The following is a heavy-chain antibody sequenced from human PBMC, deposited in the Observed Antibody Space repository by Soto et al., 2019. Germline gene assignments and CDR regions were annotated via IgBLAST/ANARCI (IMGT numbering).Heavy chain of an antibody. Sequence: QVQLAQSGAEVKKPGASVKVSCKASDYTFTNYGITWVRQAPGQGLEWMGWISAYNDNTNYAQNLQGRVTMTTDTSTSTSHMELRSLSSDDTAVYSCARVGSLGGSDDYYYGMDFWGQGTTVTVSS. CDR2: ISAYNDNT. CDR3: ARVGSLGGSDDYYYGMDF. CDR1: DYTFTNYG. V-gene: IGHV1-18*01. J-gene: IGHJ6*02. D-gene: IGHD3-10*01.